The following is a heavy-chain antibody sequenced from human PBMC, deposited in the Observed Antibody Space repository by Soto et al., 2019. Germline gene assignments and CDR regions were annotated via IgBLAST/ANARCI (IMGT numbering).Heavy chain of an antibody. CDR3: AKDPANVEIDGAFDY. V-gene: IGHV3-30*18. CDR2: ISYDGYNK. Sequence: QVQLVESGGGVVQPGRSLRLSCAASGFTFSNYGMHWFRQAPGKGLEWVALISYDGYNKDYADSVKGRFTISRDSSKSTLYLQMDSLKAEDTAVYYCAKDPANVEIDGAFDYWGQGTLVTVSS. D-gene: IGHD2-21*01. CDR1: GFTFSNYG. J-gene: IGHJ4*02.